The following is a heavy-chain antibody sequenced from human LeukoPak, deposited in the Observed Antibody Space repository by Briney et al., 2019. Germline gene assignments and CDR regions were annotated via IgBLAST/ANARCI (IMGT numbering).Heavy chain of an antibody. J-gene: IGHJ6*02. CDR2: LTPGGDSP. V-gene: IGHV1-46*01. Sequence: ASVKVSCKASGYIFTNYYIHWVRQAPGQGLEWMGILTPGGDSPTYAQNFQGRVAMTRDTSTSTVYMELSSLRSQDTVVYYCSRSITVGGSGFGMGGRGQGTTVTVSS. CDR1: GYIFTNYY. CDR3: SRSITVGGSGFGMGG. D-gene: IGHD4-11*01.